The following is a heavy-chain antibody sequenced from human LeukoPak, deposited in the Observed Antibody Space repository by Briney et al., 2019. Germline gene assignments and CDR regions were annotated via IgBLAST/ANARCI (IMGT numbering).Heavy chain of an antibody. CDR3: ARDWYCSSTSCYSGTDALDI. CDR1: GGSISSYY. Sequence: SETLSLTCTVSGGSISSYYWSWIRQPAGKGLEWIGRIYTSGSTNYNPSLKSRVTMSVDTSKNQFSLKLSSVTAADTAVYYCARDWYCSSTSCYSGTDALDIWGQGTMVTVSS. V-gene: IGHV4-4*07. D-gene: IGHD2-2*02. J-gene: IGHJ3*02. CDR2: IYTSGST.